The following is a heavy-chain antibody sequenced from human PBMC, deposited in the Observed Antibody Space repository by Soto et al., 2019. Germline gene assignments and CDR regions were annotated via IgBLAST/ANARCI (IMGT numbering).Heavy chain of an antibody. CDR3: AKATLYSGSFRFDY. CDR2: TYYRSKWYN. J-gene: IGHJ4*02. D-gene: IGHD1-26*01. V-gene: IGHV6-1*01. CDR1: GDSVSSNSAA. Sequence: SQTLSLTCAISGDSVSSNSAAWNWIRQSPSRGLEWLGRTYYRSKWYNDYAVSVKSRITINPDTSKNQFSLQLNSVTPEDTAVYYCAKATLYSGSFRFDYWGQGTLVTVSS.